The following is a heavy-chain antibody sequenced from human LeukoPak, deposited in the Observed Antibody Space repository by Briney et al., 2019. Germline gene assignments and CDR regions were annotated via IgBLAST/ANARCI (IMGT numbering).Heavy chain of an antibody. CDR1: GGSVSSYY. V-gene: IGHV4-59*02. D-gene: IGHD5-18*01. Sequence: SETLSLICTVSGGSVSSYYGSWIRKPPGKGLVWLGYMYYSGSPNYNPSLKRRVTILVGKFQNQFSLTLSSLNASGTAWYYRASAVRGYSHMDYYYYYMDVWGKGTTVTISS. CDR2: MYYSGSP. CDR3: ASAVRGYSHMDYYYYYMDV. J-gene: IGHJ6*03.